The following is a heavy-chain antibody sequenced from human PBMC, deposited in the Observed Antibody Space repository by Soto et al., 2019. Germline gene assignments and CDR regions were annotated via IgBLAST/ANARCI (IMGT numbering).Heavy chain of an antibody. CDR3: ARVWTTVTNWFDP. D-gene: IGHD4-17*01. CDR2: IYHRWNT. Sequence: QVQLQESGPGLVKPSGTLSLTCAVSGGSISSSNWWSWVRQPPGKGLEWIGEIYHRWNTNYNPALKSRVTISVDKSKNQFSLKLSSVTAADTAVYYCARVWTTVTNWFDPWGQGTLVTVSS. V-gene: IGHV4-4*02. CDR1: GGSISSSNW. J-gene: IGHJ5*02.